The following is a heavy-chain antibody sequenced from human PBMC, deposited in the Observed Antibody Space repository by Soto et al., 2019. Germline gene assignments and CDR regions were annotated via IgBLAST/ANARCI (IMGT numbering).Heavy chain of an antibody. D-gene: IGHD3-22*01. CDR1: GGSISSHY. CDR2: IYYSGST. CDR3: ARWYYGSSGWFDY. V-gene: IGHV4-59*11. Sequence: SETLSLTCTVSGGSISSHYWSWIRQPPGKGLEWIRYIYYSGSTNYNPSLKSRVTISVDTSKNQFSLKLSSVIAADTAVYYCARWYYGSSGWFDYWGQGTLVTVYS. J-gene: IGHJ4*02.